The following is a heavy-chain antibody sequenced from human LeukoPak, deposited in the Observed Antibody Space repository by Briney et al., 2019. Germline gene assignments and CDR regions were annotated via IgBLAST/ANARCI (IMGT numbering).Heavy chain of an antibody. CDR2: INPNNSGT. Sequence: GASVKVSCKASGYTFTSYYMHWVRQAPGQGLEGMGLINPNNSGTHFAQKFQGRVTLNRDTSISTAYMELSGLRSDDTAVYYCARDNKGSYDYWGQGTLVTVSS. V-gene: IGHV1-2*02. CDR3: ARDNKGSYDY. CDR1: GYTFTSYY. J-gene: IGHJ4*02. D-gene: IGHD1-26*01.